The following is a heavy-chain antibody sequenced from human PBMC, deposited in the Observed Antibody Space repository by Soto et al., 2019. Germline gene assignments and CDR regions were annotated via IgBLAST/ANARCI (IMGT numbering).Heavy chain of an antibody. CDR1: GGTFSSYA. CDR2: IIPIFGTA. Sequence: SVKVSCKASGGTFSSYAISWLRQSPGQGLEWMGGIIPIFGTANYAQKFQGRVTITADESTSTAYMELSSLRSEDTAVYYCASGNYDYVWGSYRYLYYYYYGMDVWGQGTTVTVSS. CDR3: ASGNYDYVWGSYRYLYYYYYGMDV. J-gene: IGHJ6*02. D-gene: IGHD3-16*02. V-gene: IGHV1-69*13.